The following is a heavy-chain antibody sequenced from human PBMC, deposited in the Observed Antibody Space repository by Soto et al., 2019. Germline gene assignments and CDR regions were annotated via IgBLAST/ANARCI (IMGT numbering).Heavy chain of an antibody. CDR1: GYSFTSYW. CDR3: ARQYCSGGSCYSPPYYYYMDV. D-gene: IGHD2-15*01. CDR2: IYPGDSDT. Sequence: GESLKISCKGSGYSFTSYWIGWVRQMPGKGLEWMGIIYPGDSDTRYSPSFQGQVTISADKSISTAYLQWSSLKASDTAMYYCARQYCSGGSCYSPPYYYYMDVWGKGTTVTVSS. V-gene: IGHV5-51*01. J-gene: IGHJ6*03.